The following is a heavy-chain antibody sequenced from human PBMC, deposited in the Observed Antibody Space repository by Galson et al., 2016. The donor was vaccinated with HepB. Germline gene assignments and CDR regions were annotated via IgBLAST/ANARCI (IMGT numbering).Heavy chain of an antibody. CDR2: ISGSADHT. CDR1: GFSFGSFA. D-gene: IGHD1-14*01. J-gene: IGHJ4*02. CDR3: ARLTLPGICCYFYY. V-gene: IGHV3-23*01. Sequence: SLRLSCAASGFSFGSFAMSWVRQAPGRGLEWIASISGSADHTYYADSVKGRFTISRDTYNTVYLQMNSLRAEDTAIYYCARLTLPGICCYFYYWGLGTLVVVSS.